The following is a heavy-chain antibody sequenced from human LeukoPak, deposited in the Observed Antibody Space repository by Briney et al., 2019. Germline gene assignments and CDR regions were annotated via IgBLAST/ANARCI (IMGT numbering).Heavy chain of an antibody. V-gene: IGHV3-30*03. CDR1: GFTFSSYS. D-gene: IGHD1-26*01. J-gene: IGHJ3*01. CDR2: ISYDGNTQ. Sequence: GXSLXXSXAASGFTFSSYSMNWVRQAPGKGLEWVAVISYDGNTQFYTDSVKGRFTISRDNSKNTLYLQMNTLRLEDSAMFYXAXXXXXWXXGAFDAWGXGXMATVSS. CDR3: AXXXXXWXXGAFDA.